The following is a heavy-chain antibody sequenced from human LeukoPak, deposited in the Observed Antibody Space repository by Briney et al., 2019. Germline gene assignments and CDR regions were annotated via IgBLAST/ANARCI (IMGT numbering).Heavy chain of an antibody. Sequence: SETLSLTCTVSGYSISSGYYWGWIRQPPGKGLEWIGSIYHSGSTYYNPSLKSRVTISVDTSKDQFSLKLSSVTAADTAVYYCAGEEGGYSSSSGYYYYMDVWGKGTTVTVSS. J-gene: IGHJ6*03. CDR1: GYSISSGYY. V-gene: IGHV4-38-2*02. CDR3: AGEEGGYSSSSGYYYYMDV. D-gene: IGHD6-6*01. CDR2: IYHSGST.